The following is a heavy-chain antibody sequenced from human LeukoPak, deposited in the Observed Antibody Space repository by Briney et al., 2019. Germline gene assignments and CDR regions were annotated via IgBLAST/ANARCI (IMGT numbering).Heavy chain of an antibody. J-gene: IGHJ4*02. CDR2: IYYSGST. V-gene: IGHV4-30-4*01. Sequence: SETLSLTCTVSGGSISSGDYYWSWIRQPPGKGLEWIGYIYYSGSTYYNPSLKSRVTISVDTSKNQFSLKLSSVTAADTAVYYCARLAWRTDADFFDYWGQGTLVTVSS. CDR1: GGSISSGDYY. CDR3: ARLAWRTDADFFDY.